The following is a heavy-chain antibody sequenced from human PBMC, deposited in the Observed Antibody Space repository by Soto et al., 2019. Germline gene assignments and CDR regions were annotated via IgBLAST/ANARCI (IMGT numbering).Heavy chain of an antibody. V-gene: IGHV4-59*01. CDR3: ARDLAAVPRAFDY. CDR1: GGSISSYF. D-gene: IGHD6-13*01. CDR2: VYYTGTT. J-gene: IGHJ4*02. Sequence: ETLSLTCTVSGGSISSYFYIWVRQPPGKGLEWIGSVYYTGTTDYNPSLKSRVTISVDTSKTQFSLNLRSVTAADTAVYYCARDLAAVPRAFDYWGQGTLVTVSS.